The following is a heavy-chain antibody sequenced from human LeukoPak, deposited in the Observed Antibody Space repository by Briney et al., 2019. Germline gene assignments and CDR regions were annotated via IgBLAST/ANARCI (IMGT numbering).Heavy chain of an antibody. V-gene: IGHV4-39*01. CDR3: ARLSDYYDSSGYSDEVF. Sequence: SETLSLTCTVSGGSISSSSYYWGWIRQPPGKGLEWIGSIYYSGSTYYNPSLKSRVTISVDTSKNQFSLKLSSVTAADTAVYYCARLSDYYDSSGYSDEVFWGQGTMVTVSS. CDR2: IYYSGST. CDR1: GGSISSSSYY. D-gene: IGHD3-22*01. J-gene: IGHJ3*01.